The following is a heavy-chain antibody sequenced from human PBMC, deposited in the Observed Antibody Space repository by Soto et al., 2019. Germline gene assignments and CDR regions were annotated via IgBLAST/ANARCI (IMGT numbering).Heavy chain of an antibody. CDR1: GFTFSSYG. V-gene: IGHV3-33*01. CDR2: IWYDGSNK. Sequence: QVQLVESGGGVDQPGRSLRLSCAASGFTFSSYGMHWVRQAPGKGLEWVAVIWYDGSNKYYADSVKVRFTISRDNSKNTLYLQMNSLRAEDTAVYDCARDVDYYCYMDVWGKGTTVTVSS. CDR3: ARDVDYYCYMDV. J-gene: IGHJ6*03. D-gene: IGHD2-15*01.